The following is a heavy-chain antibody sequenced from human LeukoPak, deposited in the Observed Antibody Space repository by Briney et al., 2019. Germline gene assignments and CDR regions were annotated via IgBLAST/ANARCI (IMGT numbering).Heavy chain of an antibody. V-gene: IGHV1-2*06. J-gene: IGHJ4*02. CDR3: AVLSRGARQPIINDY. CDR2: INPNSGGT. D-gene: IGHD6-6*01. Sequence: GASVKVSCKASGYTFTGYYMHWVRQAPGQGLEWMGRINPNSGGTNYAQKFQGRVTMTRDTSISTAYMELSRLRSEDTAVYYCAVLSRGARQPIINDYWGQGTLVTVSS. CDR1: GYTFTGYY.